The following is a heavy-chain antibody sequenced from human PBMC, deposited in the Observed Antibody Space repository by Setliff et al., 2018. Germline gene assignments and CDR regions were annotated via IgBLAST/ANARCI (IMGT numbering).Heavy chain of an antibody. Sequence: PSETLSLTCSVSGGSISSGGFYWSWIRQSAGRGLEWIGHFHTGGATDYNLSLKSRVTISLDSSKNQFSLRLSSVTAADAAVYFCVRGRNIEARLFDSWGQGTLVTVSS. D-gene: IGHD6-6*01. CDR3: VRGRNIEARLFDS. V-gene: IGHV4-61*09. CDR2: FHTGGAT. J-gene: IGHJ5*01. CDR1: GGSISSGGFY.